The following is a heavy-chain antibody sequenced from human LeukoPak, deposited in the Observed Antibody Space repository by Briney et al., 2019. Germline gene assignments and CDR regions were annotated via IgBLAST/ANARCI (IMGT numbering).Heavy chain of an antibody. J-gene: IGHJ4*02. CDR3: AKEAALDYYGSGSYYNY. D-gene: IGHD3-10*01. V-gene: IGHV3-30*02. CDR1: GFTFSSYG. CDR2: IRYDGSNK. Sequence: PGGSLRLSCAASGFTFSSYGMHWVRQAPGKGLEWVAFIRYDGSNKYYADSVKGRFTISRDNSKNTLYLQMNSLRAEDTAVYYCAKEAALDYYGSGSYYNYWGQGTLVTVSS.